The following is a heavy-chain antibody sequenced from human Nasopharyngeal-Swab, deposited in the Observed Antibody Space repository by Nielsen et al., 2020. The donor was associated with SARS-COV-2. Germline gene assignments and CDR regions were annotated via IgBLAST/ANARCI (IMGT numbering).Heavy chain of an antibody. V-gene: IGHV4-39*07. Sequence: SETLSLTCTVSGGSISSSSYYWGWIRQPPGKGLEWIGSIYYSGSTYYNPSLKSRVTISVDTSKNQFSLKLSSVTAADTAVYYCARARITMIVVVSAFDIWGQGTMVTVPS. CDR3: ARARITMIVVVSAFDI. D-gene: IGHD3-22*01. CDR2: IYYSGST. J-gene: IGHJ3*02. CDR1: GGSISSSSYY.